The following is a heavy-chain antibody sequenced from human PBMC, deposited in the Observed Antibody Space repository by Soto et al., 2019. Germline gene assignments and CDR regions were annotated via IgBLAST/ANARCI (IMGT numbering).Heavy chain of an antibody. J-gene: IGHJ6*02. CDR2: IGPNSGGT. D-gene: IGHD6-13*01. CDR3: ARDHSLQQRGTVEYYYYYGMDV. V-gene: IGHV1-2*02. CDR1: GYTFTGYY. Sequence: QVQLVQSGAEVKKSGASVKVSCKASGYTFTGYYIHWVRQAPGQGLEWMGEIGPNSGGTRYAPKFQGRVTMTRDTSISTVYMELSSLRSEDTAVYYCARDHSLQQRGTVEYYYYYGMDVWGQGTTVTVSS.